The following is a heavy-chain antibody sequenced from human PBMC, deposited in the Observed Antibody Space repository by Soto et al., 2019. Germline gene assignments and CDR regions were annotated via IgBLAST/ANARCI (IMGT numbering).Heavy chain of an antibody. V-gene: IGHV3-53*01. J-gene: IGHJ4*02. CDR2: IYSGGYT. CDR1: GFTVSNNY. Sequence: EVQLVESGGGLIQPGGSLRLSCAVSGFTVSNNYMSWVRQAPGKGLEGVSVIYSGGYTAYGDSVKGRFTISRDNSKNTLYLQMNARGPADAAVFSEAPRPGGGGYWGQGTLVTVSS. D-gene: IGHD3-10*01. CDR3: APRPGGGGY.